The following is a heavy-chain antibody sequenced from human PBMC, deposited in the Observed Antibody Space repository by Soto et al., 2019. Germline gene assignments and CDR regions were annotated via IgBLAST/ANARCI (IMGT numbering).Heavy chain of an antibody. V-gene: IGHV3-20*04. CDR3: VRGASLNFDY. J-gene: IGHJ4*02. Sequence: EVQLVESGGXVLRPGGSLRLSCAASGFTFDDYGMSWARQAPGKGLEWVSGVNWNGGSTGYADSVKGRFTISRDNAKNSLYLQMNSLRAEDTAFYYCVRGASLNFDYWGQGTLVTVSS. CDR2: VNWNGGST. CDR1: GFTFDDYG. D-gene: IGHD1-26*01.